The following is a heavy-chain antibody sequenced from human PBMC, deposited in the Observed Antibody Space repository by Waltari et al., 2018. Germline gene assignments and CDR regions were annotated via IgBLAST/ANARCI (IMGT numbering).Heavy chain of an antibody. CDR2: INHRGST. CDR1: GGSFSGYY. V-gene: IGHV4-34*01. Sequence: QVQLQQWGAGLLKPSETLSLTCAVYGGSFSGYYWSWIRQPPGKGLEWIGEINHRGSTNYNPSLKSRVTISVDTSKNQFSLKLSSVTAADTAVYYCARPRSPGAFDIWGQGTMVTVSS. CDR3: ARPRSPGAFDI. J-gene: IGHJ3*02.